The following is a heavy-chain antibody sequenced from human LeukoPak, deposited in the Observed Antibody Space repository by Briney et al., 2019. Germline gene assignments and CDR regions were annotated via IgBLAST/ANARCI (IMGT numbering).Heavy chain of an antibody. J-gene: IGHJ4*02. D-gene: IGHD6-19*01. Sequence: ASVKVSCKASDYTFANYDVSWVRQAPGQGLEWMKWISAYNGDTNYAQNLQGRVTMTTDTSTSTAYTEVRSLRSDDTAVYYCARGAGSSGWSNPFDYWGQGTLVTVSS. V-gene: IGHV1-18*01. CDR1: DYTFANYD. CDR3: ARGAGSSGWSNPFDY. CDR2: ISAYNGDT.